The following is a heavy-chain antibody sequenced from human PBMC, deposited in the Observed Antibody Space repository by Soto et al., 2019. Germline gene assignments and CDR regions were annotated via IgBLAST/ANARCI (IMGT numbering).Heavy chain of an antibody. J-gene: IGHJ5*02. Sequence: SEPLSLTCAVYDEYFSSYLWNWIRQPPGKGLEWIGEINHSGSTIYNPSLKSRVTISLDTPKNQFSLKLTSVTAADTAVYYCARGGYIAVAAQDKFSWFPSWGQGTLVTVSS. V-gene: IGHV4-34*01. CDR1: DEYFSSYL. CDR3: ARGGYIAVAAQDKFSWFPS. CDR2: INHSGST. D-gene: IGHD6-19*01.